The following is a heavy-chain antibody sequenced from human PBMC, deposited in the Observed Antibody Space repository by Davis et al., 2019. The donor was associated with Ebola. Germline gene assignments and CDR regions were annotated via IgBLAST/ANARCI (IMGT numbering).Heavy chain of an antibody. CDR3: AKYEVMRAIYYYGMDV. J-gene: IGHJ6*02. V-gene: IGHV3-30*18. CDR1: GFTFSSYG. Sequence: GESLKISCAASGFTFSSYGMHWVRQAPGKGLEWVAVISYDGSNKYYADSVKGRFTISRDNSKNTLYLQMNSLRAEDTAVYYCAKYEVMRAIYYYGMDVWGQGTTVTVSS. CDR2: ISYDGSNK. D-gene: IGHD3-16*01.